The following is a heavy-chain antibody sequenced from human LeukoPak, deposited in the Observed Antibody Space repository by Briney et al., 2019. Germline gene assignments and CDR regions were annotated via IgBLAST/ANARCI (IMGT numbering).Heavy chain of an antibody. CDR2: IIPIFGTA. D-gene: IGHD5-24*01. CDR1: GGTFSSYA. V-gene: IGHV1-69*05. Sequence: SVKVSCRSSGGTFSSYAISWVRQAPGQGLEWMGRIIPIFGTANYAQKFQGRVTITTDESTSTAYMELSSLRSEDTAVYYCATTRGSYYYYYMDVWGKGTTVTVSS. CDR3: ATTRGSYYYYYMDV. J-gene: IGHJ6*03.